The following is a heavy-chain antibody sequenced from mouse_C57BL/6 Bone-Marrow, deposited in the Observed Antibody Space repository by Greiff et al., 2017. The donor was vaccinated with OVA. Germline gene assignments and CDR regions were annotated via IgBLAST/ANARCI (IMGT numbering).Heavy chain of an antibody. CDR2: IDPSDSYT. CDR3: AREGTTAPYYFDY. J-gene: IGHJ2*01. CDR1: GYTFTSYW. Sequence: QVQLQQPGAELVMPGASVKLSCKASGYTFTSYWMHWVKQRPGQGLEWIGEIDPSDSYTNYNQKFKGKSTLTVDKSSSTAYMQLSSLTSEASAVYYCAREGTTAPYYFDYWGQGTTLTVSS. V-gene: IGHV1-69*01. D-gene: IGHD1-2*01.